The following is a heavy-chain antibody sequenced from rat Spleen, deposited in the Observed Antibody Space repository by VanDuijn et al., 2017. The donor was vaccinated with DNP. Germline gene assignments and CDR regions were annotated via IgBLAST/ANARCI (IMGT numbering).Heavy chain of an antibody. Sequence: QVQLKESGPGLVQPSQTLSLTCTVSGFSLTTYHVHWVRQPPGKGLEWMGRIQRCGSIDYNSDLKSRLSISRDISKSQVFLKMNSVQTEDTAMYFCARSGRAMDAWGQGTSVTVSS. CDR1: GFSLTTYH. J-gene: IGHJ4*01. CDR2: IQRCGSI. V-gene: IGHV2-27*01. D-gene: IGHD5-1*01. CDR3: ARSGRAMDA.